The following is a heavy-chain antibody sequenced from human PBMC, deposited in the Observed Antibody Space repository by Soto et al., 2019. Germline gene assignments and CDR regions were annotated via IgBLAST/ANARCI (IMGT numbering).Heavy chain of an antibody. CDR1: GGTLTSYA. CDR3: ARDHYDLNWFDP. V-gene: IGHV1-3*01. D-gene: IGHD3-22*01. J-gene: IGHJ5*02. Sequence: ASVKVSCKASGGTLTSYAMHWVRQAPGQRLEWMGWINAGNGNTKYSQKFQGRVTITRDTSASTAYMELSSLRSEDTAVYYCARDHYDLNWFDPWGQGTLVTVSS. CDR2: INAGNGNT.